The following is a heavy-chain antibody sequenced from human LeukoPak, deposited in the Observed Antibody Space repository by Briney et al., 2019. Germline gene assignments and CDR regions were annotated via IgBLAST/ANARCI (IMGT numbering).Heavy chain of an antibody. CDR2: IYHSGST. CDR1: GGSMSGGGYS. J-gene: IGHJ3*02. Sequence: PSETLSLTCAVSGGSMSGGGYSWSWIRQPPGKGLEWIGYIYHSGSTYYNPSLKSRVTISVDRSKNQFSLKLSSVTAADTAVYYCAREEYGATTRHGAFDIWGQGTMVTVSS. D-gene: IGHD4-17*01. CDR3: AREEYGATTRHGAFDI. V-gene: IGHV4-30-2*01.